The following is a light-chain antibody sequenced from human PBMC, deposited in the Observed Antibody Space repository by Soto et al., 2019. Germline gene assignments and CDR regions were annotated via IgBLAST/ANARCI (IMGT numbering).Light chain of an antibody. J-gene: IGKJ1*01. CDR2: ASS. CDR1: QRIDNN. V-gene: IGKV3D-15*01. Sequence: EIVMTQSPATLSVSPGERVTLSCRASQRIDNNLAWYQQNPGQAPRLLISASSTRATRIPARFSGSGSGTEFTLTISSLQSEDFAVYYCQQYNHWPSFGQGTKVEIK. CDR3: QQYNHWPS.